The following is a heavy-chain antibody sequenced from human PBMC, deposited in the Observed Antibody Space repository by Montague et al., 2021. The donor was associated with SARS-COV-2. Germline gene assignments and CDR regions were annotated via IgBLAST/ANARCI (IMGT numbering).Heavy chain of an antibody. CDR3: ARWYPQTLTLIGLRGKSASDY. Sequence: SETLSLACAVYGGSFSSYYWTWIRQSPGKGLEWIAEINHSGTTNYNFNPSLRSRVTISVDTSKSQFSLKLSSVTAADTGVYYGARWYPQTLTLIGLRGKSASDYWGQGTLVTVSS. CDR1: GGSFSSYY. J-gene: IGHJ4*02. CDR2: INHSGTT. D-gene: IGHD4-23*01. V-gene: IGHV4-34*01.